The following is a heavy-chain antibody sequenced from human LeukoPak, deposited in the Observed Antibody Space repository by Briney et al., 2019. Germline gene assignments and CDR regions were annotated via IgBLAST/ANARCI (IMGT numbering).Heavy chain of an antibody. CDR2: IYTSGST. J-gene: IGHJ6*02. D-gene: IGHD3-3*01. CDR3: ARDSLYYDFWSGYYIRGSRYYYGMDV. V-gene: IGHV4-4*07. CDR1: GGSISSYC. Sequence: SETLSLTCTVSGGSISSYCWSWIRQPAGKGLEWIGRIYTSGSTNYNPSLKSRVTMSVDTSKNQFSLKLSSVTAADTAVYYCARDSLYYDFWSGYYIRGSRYYYGMDVWGQGTTVTVSS.